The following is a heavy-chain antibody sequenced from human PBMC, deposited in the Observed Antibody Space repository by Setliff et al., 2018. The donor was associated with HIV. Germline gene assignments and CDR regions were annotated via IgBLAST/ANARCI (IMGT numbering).Heavy chain of an antibody. J-gene: IGHJ4*02. Sequence: GGSLRLSCAASGLNLTRCDMHWVRQAPGKGLGWLAVSWFDGNNRRYPASVKGRFTISRDNSKNTLCLHLDSLTAEDTAVYYCATSPPGGSSDYSWGSDYFDYWGQGALVTVSS. CDR1: GLNLTRCD. CDR2: SWFDGNNR. CDR3: ATSPPGGSSDYSWGSDYFDY. D-gene: IGHD5-12*01. V-gene: IGHV3-33*04.